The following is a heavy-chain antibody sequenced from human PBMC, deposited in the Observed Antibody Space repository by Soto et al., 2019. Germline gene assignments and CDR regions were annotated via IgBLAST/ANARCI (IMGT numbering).Heavy chain of an antibody. Sequence: QVQLVQSGAEVREPGASVKVSCKASGYSFASLDIYWVRQTAGQGLEWKGWIQPSPGRTGYAQKFQGRVTMTRDTSINTAYMELPTLTSYDTDFYYCARGVSAGVDYWGQGTLVTVSS. J-gene: IGHJ4*02. CDR1: GYSFASLD. CDR3: ARGVSAGVDY. CDR2: IQPSPGRT. V-gene: IGHV1-8*01. D-gene: IGHD1-26*01.